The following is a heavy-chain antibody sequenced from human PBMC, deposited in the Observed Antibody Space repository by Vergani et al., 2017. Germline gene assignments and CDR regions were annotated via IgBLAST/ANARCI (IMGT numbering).Heavy chain of an antibody. CDR1: GFNFPTFT. CDR3: ARDITASVQSPRHPDWFDP. V-gene: IGHV3-21*06. J-gene: IGHJ5*02. CDR2: IKFPPGEI. Sequence: EAYLVQSGGGLVTPGGSLRLSCAASGFNFPTFTMNWVRQAPGRGLEWISSIKFPPGEIFYADSVKGRFTITRDNVKNVLFLQMENLRAADTGVYFCARDITASVQSPRHPDWFDPGGQGSLVTVSS. D-gene: IGHD4-17*01.